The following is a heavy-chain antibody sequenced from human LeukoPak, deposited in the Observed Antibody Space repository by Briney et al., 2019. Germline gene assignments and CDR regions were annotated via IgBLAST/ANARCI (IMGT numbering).Heavy chain of an antibody. Sequence: GSSVKVSCKASVGTFSSYAICWVRQAPGQGLEWMGRIIPILGIANYAQKFQGRVTITADKSTSTAYMELSSLRSEDTAVYYCARDHSLNWFDPWGQGTLVTVSS. V-gene: IGHV1-69*04. CDR2: IIPILGIA. CDR3: ARDHSLNWFDP. D-gene: IGHD2-21*01. J-gene: IGHJ5*02. CDR1: VGTFSSYA.